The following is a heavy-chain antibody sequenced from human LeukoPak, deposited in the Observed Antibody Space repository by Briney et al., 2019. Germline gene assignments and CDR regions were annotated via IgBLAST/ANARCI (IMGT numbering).Heavy chain of an antibody. CDR3: AKGSGRKYSSAWYAGEGVFDY. CDR1: GFTFSSYA. V-gene: IGHV3-23*01. D-gene: IGHD6-13*01. J-gene: IGHJ4*02. CDR2: ISGTGIST. Sequence: PGGSLRLSCAASGFTFSSYAMNWVRQAPGKGLEWVSAISGTGISTYYADSVKGRFTISRDNSKNTLYLQMNSLRAEDTAVYYCAKGSGRKYSSAWYAGEGVFDYWGQGTLVTVSS.